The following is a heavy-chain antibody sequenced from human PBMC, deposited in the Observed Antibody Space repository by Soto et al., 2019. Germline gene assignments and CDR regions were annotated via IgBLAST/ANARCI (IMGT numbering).Heavy chain of an antibody. CDR3: AKDKGVFNWATSYFDY. D-gene: IGHD1-1*01. V-gene: IGHV3-30*18. J-gene: IGHJ4*02. CDR2: TSYDGNNE. Sequence: PGGSLRLSCAASGFTFSNYDMHWVRQAPGKGLEWVALTSYDGNNEYYTDSVKGRFTISRDNSKNTLFLQMNSPRPEDTAVYYCAKDKGVFNWATSYFDYWGQGALVTVS. CDR1: GFTFSNYD.